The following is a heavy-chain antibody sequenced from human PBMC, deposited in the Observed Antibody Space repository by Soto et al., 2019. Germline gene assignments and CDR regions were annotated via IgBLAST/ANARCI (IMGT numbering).Heavy chain of an antibody. V-gene: IGHV4-59*12. CDR3: ARGYGDYETFFDY. CDR1: GGSISSYY. J-gene: IGHJ4*02. CDR2: VYYSGST. Sequence: SETLSLTCTVSGGSISSYYWSWIRQPPGKGLEWIGYVYYSGSTNYNPPLKSRVTISVDTSKNQFSLKLSSVTAADTAVYYCARGYGDYETFFDYWGQGTLVTVSS. D-gene: IGHD4-17*01.